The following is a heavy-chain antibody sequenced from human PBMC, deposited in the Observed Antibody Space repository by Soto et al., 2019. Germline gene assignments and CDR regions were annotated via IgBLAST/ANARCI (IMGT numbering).Heavy chain of an antibody. Sequence: EVHLLESGGGLVQPGGSLRLSCAASELSSSNHAMTWVRQAPGKGLEWVSGISGSDSVAYYADSVKGRFTISRDNSRSTLYLQMNSLRVEDTAVYYCASGGLHGYTNGGLSYFHSWGQGTLVTVSS. CDR1: ELSSSNHA. D-gene: IGHD5-18*01. CDR2: ISGSDSVA. CDR3: ASGGLHGYTNGGLSYFHS. V-gene: IGHV3-23*01. J-gene: IGHJ4*02.